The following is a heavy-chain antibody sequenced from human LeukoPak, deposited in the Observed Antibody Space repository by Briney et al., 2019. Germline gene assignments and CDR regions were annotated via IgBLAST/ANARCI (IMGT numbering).Heavy chain of an antibody. Sequence: SETLSLTCTVSGGSISSYSWSWIRQPAGKGLEWIGRIYTSGSTNYNPSLKSRVTMSVDTSKTQFSLKLSSVSAADTAVYYCARDDGSRSYSVYWGQGTLVTVSS. CDR2: IYTSGST. V-gene: IGHV4-4*07. D-gene: IGHD1-26*01. CDR3: ARDDGSRSYSVY. J-gene: IGHJ4*02. CDR1: GGSISSYS.